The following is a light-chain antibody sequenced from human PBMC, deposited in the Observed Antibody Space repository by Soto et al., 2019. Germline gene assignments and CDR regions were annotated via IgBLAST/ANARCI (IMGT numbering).Light chain of an antibody. CDR2: DVS. J-gene: IGLJ1*01. CDR3: SSYTITSTRV. V-gene: IGLV2-14*01. Sequence: QSALTQPASVSGSPGQSITISCTGSSSDVGGYNYVSWYQQHPGKAPKVMIYDVSNRPSGFFNLFSGSKSGNTASLTISGLQAEDEADYYCSSYTITSTRVFGTGTKVTVL. CDR1: SSDVGGYNY.